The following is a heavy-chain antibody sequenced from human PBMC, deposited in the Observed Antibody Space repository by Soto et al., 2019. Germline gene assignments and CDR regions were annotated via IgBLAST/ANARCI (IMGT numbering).Heavy chain of an antibody. CDR3: ASKEDFFDY. V-gene: IGHV4-31*03. Sequence: QVQLQESGPGLVKPSQTLSLTCSVSGVSLTSGTYYWSWIRQHPGKGLEWIGYIFYSGSTDYNPSLKSRVNISVETSKNQFSLKLSSVTAADTAVYYCASKEDFFDYWGQGTLVTVSS. CDR1: GVSLTSGTYY. CDR2: IFYSGST. J-gene: IGHJ4*02.